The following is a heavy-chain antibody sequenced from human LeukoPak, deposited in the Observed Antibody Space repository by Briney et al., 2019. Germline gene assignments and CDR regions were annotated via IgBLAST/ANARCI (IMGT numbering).Heavy chain of an antibody. Sequence: SQTLSLTCTVSGGSISSGSYYWSWIRQPAGKGLEWIGEINHSGSTNYNPSLKSRVTISVDTSKNQFSLKLSSVTAADTAVYYCARGRSRGYCSGGSCYRLNYYFDYWGQGTLVTVSS. CDR1: GGSISSGSYY. J-gene: IGHJ4*02. V-gene: IGHV4-61*09. CDR3: ARGRSRGYCSGGSCYRLNYYFDY. D-gene: IGHD2-15*01. CDR2: INHSGST.